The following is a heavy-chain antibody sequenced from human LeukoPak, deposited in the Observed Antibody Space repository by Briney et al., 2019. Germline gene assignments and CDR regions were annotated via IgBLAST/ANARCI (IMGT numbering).Heavy chain of an antibody. D-gene: IGHD6-13*01. CDR2: ISYDGSNK. CDR3: ARDLSGYSSSWYVSRAFDI. CDR1: GFTFSSYA. Sequence: GGSLRLSCAASGFTFSSYAMHWVRQAPGKGLEWVAVISYDGSNKYYADSVKGRFTISRDNSKNTLYLQMNSLRAEDTAVYYCARDLSGYSSSWYVSRAFDIWGQGTMVTVSS. V-gene: IGHV3-30-3*01. J-gene: IGHJ3*02.